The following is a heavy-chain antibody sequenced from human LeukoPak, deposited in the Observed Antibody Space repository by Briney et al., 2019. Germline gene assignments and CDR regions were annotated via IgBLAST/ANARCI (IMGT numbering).Heavy chain of an antibody. CDR1: GFTFSSYA. CDR3: AKGNYDFWSGSDV. V-gene: IGHV3-23*01. J-gene: IGHJ6*02. Sequence: PGGSLRLSCAASGFTFSSYAMSWVRQAPGKGLEWVSGNSGSGGSTYYADSVKGRFTISRDNSKNTLYLQMNSLRAEDTAVYYCAKGNYDFWSGSDVWGQGTTVTVSS. CDR2: NSGSGGST. D-gene: IGHD3-3*01.